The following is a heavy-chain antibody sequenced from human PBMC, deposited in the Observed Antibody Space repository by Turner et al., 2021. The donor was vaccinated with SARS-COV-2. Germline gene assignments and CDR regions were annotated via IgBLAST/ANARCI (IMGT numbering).Heavy chain of an antibody. J-gene: IGHJ6*02. V-gene: IGHV3-9*01. CDR1: GFTFEDYV. CDR2: ISTNSQDI. CDR3: EKDRRGYDGMDV. Sequence: EVQLVESGGGSVHPGRSLRLSCVASGFTFEDYVINWVRQDPGKGMEWVTGISTNSQDIGYADYVKGRMTISRDDAKNSQNLEMNSQRTEDKALYYCEKDRRGYDGMDVWGQGKTVTVYS. D-gene: IGHD6-13*01.